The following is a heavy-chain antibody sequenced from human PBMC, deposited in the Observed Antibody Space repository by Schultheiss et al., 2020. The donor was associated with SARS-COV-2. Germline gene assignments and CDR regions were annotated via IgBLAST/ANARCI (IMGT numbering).Heavy chain of an antibody. CDR2: ISCCDGTM. V-gene: IGHV3-48*03. J-gene: IGHJ4*02. CDR3: AKIEDY. Sequence: GESLKISCAASAFTFNNYEMQWVRQAPGKGLKWISYISCCDGTMDYAGSVKGRLTISRDNAKNTLFLQMNSLRAEDTAVYYCAKIEDYWGQGTLVTVSS. CDR1: AFTFNNYE. D-gene: IGHD2/OR15-2a*01.